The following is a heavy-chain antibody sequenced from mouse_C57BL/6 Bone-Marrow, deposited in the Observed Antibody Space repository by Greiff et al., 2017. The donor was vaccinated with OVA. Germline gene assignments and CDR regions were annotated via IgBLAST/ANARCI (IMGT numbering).Heavy chain of an antibody. CDR2: ISSGSSTN. J-gene: IGHJ3*01. V-gene: IGHV5-17*01. D-gene: IGHD1-3*01. Sequence: EVMLVESGGGLVKPGGSLKLSCAASGFTFSDYGMHWVRQAPEKGLEWVAYISSGSSTNYYADTVKGRFTISRDNAKNTLFLQMTSLRSDDTAMYYCAKSGFAYWGQGTLVTISA. CDR1: GFTFSDYG. CDR3: AKSGFAY.